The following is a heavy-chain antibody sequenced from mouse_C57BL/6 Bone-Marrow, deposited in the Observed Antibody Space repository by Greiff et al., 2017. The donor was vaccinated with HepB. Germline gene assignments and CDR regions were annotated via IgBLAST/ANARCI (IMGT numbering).Heavy chain of an antibody. CDR2: IWSGGST. CDR1: GFSLTSYG. Sequence: VQLQESGPGLVQPSQSLSITCTVSGFSLTSYGVHWVRQSPGKGLEWLGVIWSGGSTDYNAAFISRLSISKDNSKSQVFFKMNSPQADDTAIYYCGRKEGPIYYYGSSYWYFDVWGTGTTVTVSS. V-gene: IGHV2-2*01. D-gene: IGHD1-1*01. CDR3: GRKEGPIYYYGSSYWYFDV. J-gene: IGHJ1*03.